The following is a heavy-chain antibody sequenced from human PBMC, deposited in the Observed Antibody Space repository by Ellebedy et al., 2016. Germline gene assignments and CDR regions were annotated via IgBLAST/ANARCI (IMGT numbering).Heavy chain of an antibody. Sequence: GGSLGLSCPASGFTFSGHWMSWVRQSPGKGLVWVAHINPGGSDISYVDSVKGRFTIPRDNANNSLYLQMNSLRVDDTAVYYWARGHYGLDVWGRGTTVAVSS. CDR2: INPGGSDI. CDR1: GFTFSGHW. V-gene: IGHV3-7*03. CDR3: ARGHYGLDV. J-gene: IGHJ6*02.